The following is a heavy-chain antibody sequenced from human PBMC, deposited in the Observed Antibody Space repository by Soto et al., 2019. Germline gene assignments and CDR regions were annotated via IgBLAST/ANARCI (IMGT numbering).Heavy chain of an antibody. D-gene: IGHD2-2*01. CDR2: ITSRSTYI. Sequence: PGGSLRLSCAASGFNFSTYTMNWVRQAPGKGLEWVSSITSRSTYIYYADSVKGRFTISRDNAKNSLYLQMSSLRAEDTAVYYWARHWSSFDYWGQGTLVTVSS. CDR1: GFNFSTYT. J-gene: IGHJ4*01. CDR3: ARHWSSFDY. V-gene: IGHV3-21*01.